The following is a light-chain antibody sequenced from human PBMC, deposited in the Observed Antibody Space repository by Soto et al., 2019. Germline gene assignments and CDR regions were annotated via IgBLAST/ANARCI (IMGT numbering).Light chain of an antibody. J-gene: IGKJ3*01. Sequence: DIVMTRSPDSLAVSLGERATINCESSQSVLYSSNNKNYLAWYQQKPGQPPKLLIYWASTRESGVPDRFSGSGSGTDFTLTISSLQAEDVAVYYRQQYFSVPFTFGPGTKVDIK. CDR1: QSVLYSSNNKNY. CDR3: QQYFSVPFT. V-gene: IGKV4-1*01. CDR2: WAS.